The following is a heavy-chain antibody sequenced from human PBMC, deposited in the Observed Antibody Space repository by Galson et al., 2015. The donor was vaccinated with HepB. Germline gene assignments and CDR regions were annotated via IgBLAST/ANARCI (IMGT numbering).Heavy chain of an antibody. V-gene: IGHV1-24*01. D-gene: IGHD2-15*01. Sequence: SVKVACKVSGYSPTELSMYWVRQAPGKGLEWMGGFDPEDGETIYAQKFQNRVTMTEDTSTDTAYMELSSLRSEDTAVYYCATDVSTPDAFDIWGQGTMVTVSS. CDR3: ATDVSTPDAFDI. J-gene: IGHJ3*02. CDR2: FDPEDGET. CDR1: GYSPTELS.